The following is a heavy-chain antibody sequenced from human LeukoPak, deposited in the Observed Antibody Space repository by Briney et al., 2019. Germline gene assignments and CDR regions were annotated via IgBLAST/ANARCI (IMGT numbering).Heavy chain of an antibody. CDR3: AKVRPASRYYFDY. Sequence: PSGGSLRLSCAASGFTFSSYAMSWVRQAPGKGLEWVSAISGSGGSTYYADSVKGRFTISRDNSKNTLYLQMNSLRAEDTAVYYCAKVRPASRYYFDYWGQGTLVTVSS. V-gene: IGHV3-23*01. CDR1: GFTFSSYA. J-gene: IGHJ4*02. CDR2: ISGSGGST. D-gene: IGHD6-25*01.